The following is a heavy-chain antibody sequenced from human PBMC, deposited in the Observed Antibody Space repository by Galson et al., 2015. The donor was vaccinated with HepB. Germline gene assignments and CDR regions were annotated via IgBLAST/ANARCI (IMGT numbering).Heavy chain of an antibody. D-gene: IGHD1-7*01. CDR1: GYTLTELS. V-gene: IGHV1-24*01. Sequence: SVKVSCKVSGYTLTELSMHWVRQAPGKGLERMGGFDPEDGETIYAQKFQGRVTMTEDTSTDTAYMELSSLRSEDTAVYYCATDSGRFPYNWNSDWGQGTLVTVSS. CDR3: ATDSGRFPYNWNSD. J-gene: IGHJ4*02. CDR2: FDPEDGET.